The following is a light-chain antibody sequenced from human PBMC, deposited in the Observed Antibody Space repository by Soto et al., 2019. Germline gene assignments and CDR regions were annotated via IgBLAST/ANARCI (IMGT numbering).Light chain of an antibody. J-gene: IGLJ2*01. CDR1: SSNIGAGYD. CDR2: GNS. Sequence: QSVLTQPPSVSGAPGQRVTISCTGSSSNIGAGYDVHWYQQLPGTAPKLLIYGNSNRPSGVPDRFSGSKSGTSASLAITGLQAEDEADYYCQSYDSSLSASRAVFGGGTKVTVL. V-gene: IGLV1-40*01. CDR3: QSYDSSLSASRAV.